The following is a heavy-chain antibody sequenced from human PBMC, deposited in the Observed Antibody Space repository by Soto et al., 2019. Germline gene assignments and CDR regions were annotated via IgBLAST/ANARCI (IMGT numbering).Heavy chain of an antibody. CDR2: ITSDTKTI. Sequence: EVQLVESGGDLVQRGGSLRLSCVASGVTFSVYSMNWVRQAPGKGLEWFSYITSDTKTIKYADSVKGRFTISRDNAKNSVYLQMNSRRDEDTAVYYCARSVEGHFDYWGQGTVVTVSS. CDR1: GVTFSVYS. D-gene: IGHD6-19*01. CDR3: ARSVEGHFDY. J-gene: IGHJ4*02. V-gene: IGHV3-48*02.